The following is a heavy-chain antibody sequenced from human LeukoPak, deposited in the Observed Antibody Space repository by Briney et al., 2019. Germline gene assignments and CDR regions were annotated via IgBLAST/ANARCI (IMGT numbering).Heavy chain of an antibody. Sequence: GASVKVSCKASGYTFTGYYMHWVRQAPGQGLEWMGWINPNSGGTNYAQKFQGWVTMARDTSISTAYMELSRLRSDDTAVYYCARLYCGGDCDDFWGQGTLVTVSS. V-gene: IGHV1-2*04. CDR2: INPNSGGT. CDR3: ARLYCGGDCDDF. J-gene: IGHJ4*02. D-gene: IGHD2-21*02. CDR1: GYTFTGYY.